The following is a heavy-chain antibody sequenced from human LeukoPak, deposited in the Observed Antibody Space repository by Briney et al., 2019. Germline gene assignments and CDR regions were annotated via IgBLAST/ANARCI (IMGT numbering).Heavy chain of an antibody. V-gene: IGHV3-7*01. CDR2: IKQDGSEK. Sequence: GGSLRLSCAASGLTLSSYWMSWVRQAPGKGLEWVANIKQDGSEKYYVDSVKGRFTISRDNAKNSLYLQMNSLRAEDTAVYYCARVWVPFDYWGQGTLVTVSS. D-gene: IGHD1-26*01. CDR3: ARVWVPFDY. CDR1: GLTLSSYW. J-gene: IGHJ4*02.